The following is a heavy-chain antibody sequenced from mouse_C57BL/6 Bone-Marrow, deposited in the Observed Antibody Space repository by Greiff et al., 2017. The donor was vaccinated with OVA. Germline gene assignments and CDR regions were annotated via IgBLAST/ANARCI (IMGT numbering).Heavy chain of an antibody. CDR2: IDPETGGT. Sequence: QVQLKESGAELVRPGASVTLSCKASGYTFTDYEMHWVKQTPVHGLEWIGAIDPETGGTAYNQKFKGKAILTADKSSSPAYMELRSLTSDDSDFCYCTRGYRNYCAMDYWGQGTSVTVSS. J-gene: IGHJ4*01. D-gene: IGHD2-5*01. V-gene: IGHV1-15*01. CDR3: TRGYRNYCAMDY. CDR1: GYTFTDYE.